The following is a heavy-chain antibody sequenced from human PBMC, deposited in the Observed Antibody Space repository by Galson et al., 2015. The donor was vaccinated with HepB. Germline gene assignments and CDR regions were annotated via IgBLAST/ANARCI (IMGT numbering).Heavy chain of an antibody. J-gene: IGHJ4*02. V-gene: IGHV2-5*01. Sequence: PALVKPTQTLTLTCTFSGFSLSTSGLAVGWIRQPPGKALEWLALVYWNDDERYSPSLKSRLTITKDTSKNQVVLTMTNMDPVDTATYYCAHSGYYDSSGYNYIDYWGQGTLVTVSS. CDR1: GFSLSTSGLA. CDR2: VYWNDDE. D-gene: IGHD3-22*01. CDR3: AHSGYYDSSGYNYIDY.